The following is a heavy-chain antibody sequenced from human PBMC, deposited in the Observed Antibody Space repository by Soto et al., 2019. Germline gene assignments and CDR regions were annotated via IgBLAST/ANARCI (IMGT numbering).Heavy chain of an antibody. Sequence: PXGALRVSCVASGCDLTCSRMNWVRQAPGRGLEWVASICGSGKDTFYRHSVKGRFAISRDSAGTSLFLRMDSVKVEDTAVYHCARVHLVAGSAFYCAMDAWGPGTAVTVSS. CDR3: ARVHLVAGSAFYCAMDA. CDR1: GCDLTCSR. CDR2: ICGSGKDT. D-gene: IGHD6-6*01. J-gene: IGHJ6*02. V-gene: IGHV3-21*01.